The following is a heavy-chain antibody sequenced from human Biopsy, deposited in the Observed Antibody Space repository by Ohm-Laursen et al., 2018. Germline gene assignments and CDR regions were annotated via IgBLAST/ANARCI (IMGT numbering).Heavy chain of an antibody. V-gene: IGHV4-4*07. CDR1: GDSINNYY. CDR2: IYTSGSP. J-gene: IGHJ3*02. D-gene: IGHD1-26*01. CDR3: ARGTGRYYVYGAFDI. Sequence: SDTLSLTCTVSGDSINNYYWSWIRQPAGKGLEWIGRIYTSGSPNYNLSLESRVTMSVDTSKNQFSLNLRSVTAADTAVHYCARGTGRYYVYGAFDIWGQGTVVTVSS.